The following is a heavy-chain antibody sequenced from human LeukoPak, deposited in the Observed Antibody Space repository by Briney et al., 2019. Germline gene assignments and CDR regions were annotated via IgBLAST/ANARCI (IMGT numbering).Heavy chain of an antibody. J-gene: IGHJ4*02. CDR1: GFTFSGSA. D-gene: IGHD2-21*01. CDR2: IRSKANSYAT. CDR3: TTVTFCGGESSCVFDY. Sequence: GGSLRLSRAASGFTFSGSAMHWVRQASGKGLEWVGRIRSKANSYATAYAASVKGRFTISRDDSKNTAYLQMNSLKTEDTAVYYCTTVTFCGGESSCVFDYWGQGTLVTVSS. V-gene: IGHV3-73*01.